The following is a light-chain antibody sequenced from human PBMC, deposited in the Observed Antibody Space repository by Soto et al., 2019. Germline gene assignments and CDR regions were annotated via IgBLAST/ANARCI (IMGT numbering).Light chain of an antibody. CDR3: QSYDSSLSAVV. V-gene: IGLV1-40*01. J-gene: IGLJ2*01. Sequence: QSVLTQPPSVSGAPGQRVTISCTGSSSNIGAGYAVHWYQRLPGIAPKLLIYGSSNRPSGIPDRFSGSKSGTSASLAITELQAEDEADYYCQSYDSSLSAVVFGGGTKLTVL. CDR2: GSS. CDR1: SSNIGAGYA.